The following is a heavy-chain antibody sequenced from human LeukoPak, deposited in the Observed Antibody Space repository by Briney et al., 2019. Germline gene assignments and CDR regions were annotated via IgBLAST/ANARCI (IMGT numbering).Heavy chain of an antibody. J-gene: IGHJ6*03. CDR2: INHSGST. CDR3: ARGGRFLEWLLYRYYYCMDV. V-gene: IGHV4-34*01. Sequence: SETLSLTCAVYGGSFSGYYWSWIRQPPGKGLEWIGEINHSGSTNYNPSLKSRVTISVDTSKNQFSLKLSSVTAADTAVYYRARGGRFLEWLLYRYYYCMDVWGKGTTVTVSS. CDR1: GGSFSGYY. D-gene: IGHD3-3*01.